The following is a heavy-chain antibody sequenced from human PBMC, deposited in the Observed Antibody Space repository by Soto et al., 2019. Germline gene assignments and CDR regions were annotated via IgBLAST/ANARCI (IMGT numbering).Heavy chain of an antibody. CDR1: GGTFSSLA. CDR2: LVPVFGTA. J-gene: IGHJ4*02. CDR3: ARSPGVLDY. V-gene: IGHV1-69*06. D-gene: IGHD3-10*01. Sequence: QVQLVQSGAEVKKPGSSVKVSCKASGGTFSSLAISWVRQAPGQGLEWRGGLVPVFGTANYAQKYQDRVTITADKSTSTSYMELSSLRSEDTAVYYCARSPGVLDYWGQGTLVTVSS.